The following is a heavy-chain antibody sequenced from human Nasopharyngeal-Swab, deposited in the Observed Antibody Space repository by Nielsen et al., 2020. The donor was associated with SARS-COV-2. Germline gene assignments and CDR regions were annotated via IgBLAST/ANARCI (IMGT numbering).Heavy chain of an antibody. CDR2: INAGNGNT. Sequence: ASVKVSCKASGYTFTSYAMHWVRQAPGQRLEWMGWINAGNGNTKYSQKFQGRVTITRDTSASTAYMELSSPRSEDTAVYYCAKGLAAAGTDYYYYMDVWGKGTTVTVSS. D-gene: IGHD6-13*01. J-gene: IGHJ6*03. V-gene: IGHV1-3*01. CDR1: GYTFTSYA. CDR3: AKGLAAAGTDYYYYMDV.